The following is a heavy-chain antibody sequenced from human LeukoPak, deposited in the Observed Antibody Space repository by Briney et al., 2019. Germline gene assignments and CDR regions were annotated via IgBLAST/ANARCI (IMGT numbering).Heavy chain of an antibody. CDR3: ARGAPEYXRGDSCYDFDS. CDR2: XXXDGTKK. V-gene: IGHV3-7*01. CDR1: GFTFSGYW. D-gene: IGHD2-15*01. Sequence: GGSLRLSCAASGFTFSGYWXXXVRQAPGKXXXXXXXXXXDGTKKXYVGSVKGXFXXXXXNTKDLLYLQMNSLTAEDTGVYYXARGAPEYXRGDSCYDFDSWGQGTLVPVSP. J-gene: IGHJ4*02.